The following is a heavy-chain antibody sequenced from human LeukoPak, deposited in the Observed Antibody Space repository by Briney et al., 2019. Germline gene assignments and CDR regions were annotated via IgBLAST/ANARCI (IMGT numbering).Heavy chain of an antibody. CDR2: IKSKTDGGTT. CDR1: GFTFSSYW. J-gene: IGHJ6*03. D-gene: IGHD5-12*01. V-gene: IGHV3-15*01. Sequence: GGSLRLSCAASGFTFSSYWMSWVRQAPGKGLEWVGRIKSKTDGGTTDYAAPVKGRFTISRDDSKNTLYLQMNSLKTEDTAVYYCTTEDAIVATGLTPMDVWGKGTTVTVSS. CDR3: TTEDAIVATGLTPMDV.